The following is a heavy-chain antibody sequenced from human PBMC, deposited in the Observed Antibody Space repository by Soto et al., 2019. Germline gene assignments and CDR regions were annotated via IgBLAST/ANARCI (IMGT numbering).Heavy chain of an antibody. CDR2: IIPIFGTA. Sequence: SVKVSCKASGGTFSSYAISWVRQAPGQGLEWMGGIIPIFGTANYAQKFQGRVTITADESTSTAYMELSSLRSEDTAVYYCASTYCSSTSCYFKSLDYWGQGTLVTVSS. CDR3: ASTYCSSTSCYFKSLDY. CDR1: GGTFSSYA. J-gene: IGHJ4*02. D-gene: IGHD2-2*01. V-gene: IGHV1-69*13.